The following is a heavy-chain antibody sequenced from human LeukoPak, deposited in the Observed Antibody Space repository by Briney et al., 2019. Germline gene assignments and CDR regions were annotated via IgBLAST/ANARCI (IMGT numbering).Heavy chain of an antibody. CDR3: AREWAIAAAGDY. D-gene: IGHD6-13*01. J-gene: IGHJ4*02. CDR1: GYTFTSYA. CDR2: INAGNGNT. V-gene: IGHV1-3*01. Sequence: ASVNVSCKASGYTFTSYAMYWVRQAPGQRLEWMGWINAGNGNTKYSQKLQGRVTITRDTSASTAYMELSSLRSEDTAVYYCAREWAIAAAGDYWGQGTLVTVSS.